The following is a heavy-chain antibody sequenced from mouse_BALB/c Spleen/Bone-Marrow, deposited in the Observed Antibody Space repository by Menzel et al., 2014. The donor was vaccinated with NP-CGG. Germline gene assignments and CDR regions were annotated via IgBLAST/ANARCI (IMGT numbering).Heavy chain of an antibody. D-gene: IGHD2-2*01. CDR1: SYTFTTYT. J-gene: IGHJ4*01. V-gene: IGHV1-4*01. Sequence: VNVVESGAELARPGASVKMSCKASSYTFTTYTMHWVKQRPGQGLEWIGYINPSSGYTNYNQKFKDKATLTADKSSSTAYMQLSSLTSEDSAVYFCAKRDIYYGYDGNAMDYWGQGTSVTVSS. CDR2: INPSSGYT. CDR3: AKRDIYYGYDGNAMDY.